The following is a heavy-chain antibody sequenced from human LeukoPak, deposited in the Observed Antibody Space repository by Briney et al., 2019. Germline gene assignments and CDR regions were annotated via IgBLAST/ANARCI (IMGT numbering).Heavy chain of an antibody. V-gene: IGHV1-18*01. J-gene: IGHJ4*02. CDR1: GYTFTSYG. D-gene: IGHD3-9*01. CDR3: ARYYDILPGSPGDFDY. CDR2: ISAYNGNK. Sequence: ASVKVSCKASGYTFTSYGISWVRQAPGQGQEGRGWISAYNGNKNYAQKLQGRVTMTTDTETRTTYMEMRSLRSDDTAVYYCARYYDILPGSPGDFDYWGQGTLVTVSS.